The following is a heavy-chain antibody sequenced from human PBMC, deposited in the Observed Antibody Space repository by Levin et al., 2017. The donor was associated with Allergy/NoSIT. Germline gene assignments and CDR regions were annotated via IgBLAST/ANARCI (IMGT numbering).Heavy chain of an antibody. Sequence: GGSLRLSCAASGFTFSSYAMSWVRQAPGKGLEWVSSISGSGSSTYYSGSVKGRFTISRDNSKNTLYLQMNSLRAEDTAVYYCAKALQFYSSSWYYFDYWGQGTLVTVSS. CDR1: GFTFSSYA. D-gene: IGHD6-13*01. CDR2: ISGSGSST. CDR3: AKALQFYSSSWYYFDY. J-gene: IGHJ4*02. V-gene: IGHV3-23*01.